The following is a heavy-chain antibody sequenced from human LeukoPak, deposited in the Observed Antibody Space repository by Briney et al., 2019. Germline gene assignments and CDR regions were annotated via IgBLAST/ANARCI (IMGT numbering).Heavy chain of an antibody. CDR2: ICPDGTVT. Sequence: GGSLRLSCAASGFTFSTYCMHWVRQAPGKGPMWVSRICPDGTVTNYADSVKARFIISRDNSKNTLYLQMNSLRAEDTAVYYCAKDKRTIPLYNWFDPWGQGTLVTVSS. CDR3: AKDKRTIPLYNWFDP. CDR1: GFTFSTYC. J-gene: IGHJ5*02. V-gene: IGHV3-74*01.